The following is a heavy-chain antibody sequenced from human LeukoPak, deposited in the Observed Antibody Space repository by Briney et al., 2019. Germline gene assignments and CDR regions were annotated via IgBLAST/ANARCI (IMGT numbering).Heavy chain of an antibody. CDR3: ARDWGNWDFDY. J-gene: IGHJ4*02. Sequence: GGSPRLSCAASGFTFNYYSMNWVRQAPGKGLEWISSISSLSNYIYYADSVKGRFTISRDNAKNSLYLQMNSLRAEDTAVYYCARDWGNWDFDYWGQGTLVTVSS. V-gene: IGHV3-21*01. D-gene: IGHD1-1*01. CDR2: ISSLSNYI. CDR1: GFTFNYYS.